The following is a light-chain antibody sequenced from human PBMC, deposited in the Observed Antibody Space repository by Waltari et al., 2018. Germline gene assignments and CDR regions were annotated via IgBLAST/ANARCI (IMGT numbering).Light chain of an antibody. J-gene: IGLJ2*01. CDR2: DVN. CDR3: NSFAGSDTVV. Sequence: QSALTQPPSASGSPGQSVTISCPGTTGDIGAYNPFHWYRQHPGKVPKLMIYDVNRRPSGVPDRFSGSKSGNTASLTVSGLQPEDEAVYYCNSFAGSDTVVFGGGTTLTVL. CDR1: TGDIGAYNP. V-gene: IGLV2-8*01.